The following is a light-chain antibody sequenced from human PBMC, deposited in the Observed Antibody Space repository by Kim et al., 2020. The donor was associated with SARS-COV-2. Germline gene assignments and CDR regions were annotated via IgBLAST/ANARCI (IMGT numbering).Light chain of an antibody. CDR3: QEADRFPFT. J-gene: IGKJ3*01. CDR2: AAS. CDR1: QGISSW. Sequence: ASVGAIVTIPCRASQGISSWLAWYQQKPGKAPKLLIYAASSLHSGVPSRFSGSGSGSDFTLTISDLQPEDFATYYCQEADRFPFTFGPGTKVDIK. V-gene: IGKV1-12*01.